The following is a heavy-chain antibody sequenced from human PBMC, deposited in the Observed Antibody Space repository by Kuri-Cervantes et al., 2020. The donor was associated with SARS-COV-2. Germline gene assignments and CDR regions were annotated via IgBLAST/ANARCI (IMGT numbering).Heavy chain of an antibody. CDR2: IYHSGST. Sequence: SETLSLTCTVSGGSISSGGYYWSWIRQPPGKGLEWIGYIYHSGSTYYNPSLKSRVTISVDTSKNQFSLKLSSVTAADTAVYYCAREIVVVPAASIFYYYYYMDVWGKGTTVTVSS. CDR3: AREIVVVPAASIFYYYYYMDV. CDR1: GGSISSGGYY. J-gene: IGHJ6*03. V-gene: IGHV4-30-2*01. D-gene: IGHD2-2*01.